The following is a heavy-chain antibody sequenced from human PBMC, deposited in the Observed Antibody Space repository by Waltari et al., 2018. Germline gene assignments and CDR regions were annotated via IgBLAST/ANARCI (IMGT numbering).Heavy chain of an antibody. D-gene: IGHD5-18*01. Sequence: EVQMVESGGGLVQPGGSLRLSCAASGFTFSSYSMNWVRQAPGKGLEWVSYINNSSSSIYYADSVKGRFTISRDNAKNSVYLQMNSLRAEDTAVYYCAKDPDTAMAKDYWGQGTLVTVSS. CDR3: AKDPDTAMAKDY. CDR2: INNSSSSI. V-gene: IGHV3-48*04. J-gene: IGHJ4*02. CDR1: GFTFSSYS.